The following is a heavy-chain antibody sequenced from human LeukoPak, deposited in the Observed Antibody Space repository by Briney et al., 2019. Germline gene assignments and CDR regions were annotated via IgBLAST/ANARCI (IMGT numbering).Heavy chain of an antibody. CDR3: AARGSYGSGSYPIDY. V-gene: IGHV3-21*01. CDR1: GFTFSSYS. J-gene: IGHJ4*02. Sequence: PGGSLRLSCAASGFTFSSYSMNWVRQAPGKGLEWVSSISTRSSYIYYADSVKGRFTISRDNARNSLSLQMNSLRAEDTAAYYCAARGSYGSGSYPIDYWGQGTLVTVSS. D-gene: IGHD3-10*01. CDR2: ISTRSSYI.